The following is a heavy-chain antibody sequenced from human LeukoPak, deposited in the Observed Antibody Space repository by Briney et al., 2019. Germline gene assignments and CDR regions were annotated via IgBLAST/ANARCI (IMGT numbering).Heavy chain of an antibody. CDR3: AKALLWFGELRSEHYFDY. J-gene: IGHJ4*02. CDR2: ISYDGSNK. CDR1: GFTFSSYV. D-gene: IGHD3-10*01. Sequence: GGSLRLSCAASGFTFSSYVMHWVRQAPGKGLEWVAVISYDGSNKYYADSLKGRFTISRDNSKNTLYLQMNGLRAEDTAVYSCAKALLWFGELRSEHYFDYWGQGSLVTVSS. V-gene: IGHV3-30*18.